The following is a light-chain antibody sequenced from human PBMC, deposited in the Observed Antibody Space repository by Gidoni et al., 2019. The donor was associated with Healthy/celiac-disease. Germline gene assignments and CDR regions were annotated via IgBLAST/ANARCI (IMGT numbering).Light chain of an antibody. CDR2: GAS. CDR1: QSVSSN. Sequence: EIVITQSPATLSVSPGERATLSCRASQSVSSNLAWYQQKPGQAPRLLIYGASTRATGIPARFSGSGSGTEFTLTISSLQSEDCAVYYCQQYNNWPLYTFGQGTKLEIK. J-gene: IGKJ2*01. CDR3: QQYNNWPLYT. V-gene: IGKV3-15*01.